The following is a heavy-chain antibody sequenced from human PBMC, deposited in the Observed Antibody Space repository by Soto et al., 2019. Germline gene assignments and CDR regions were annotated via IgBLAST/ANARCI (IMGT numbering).Heavy chain of an antibody. J-gene: IGHJ4*02. CDR1: GFTFSSYA. D-gene: IGHD6-6*01. V-gene: IGHV3-30-3*01. CDR3: ARGWQLDHLYGGFDY. Sequence: PGGSLRLSCAASGFTFSSYAMHWVRQAPGKGLEWVAVISYDGSNKYYADSVKGRFTISRDNSKNTLYLQMNSLRAEDTAVYYCARGWQLDHLYGGFDYWGQGTLVTVSS. CDR2: ISYDGSNK.